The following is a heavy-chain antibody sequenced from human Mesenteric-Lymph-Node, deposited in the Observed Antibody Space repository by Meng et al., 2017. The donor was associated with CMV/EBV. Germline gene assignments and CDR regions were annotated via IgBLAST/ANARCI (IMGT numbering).Heavy chain of an antibody. CDR3: AITPLRVPAASYWFFDL. D-gene: IGHD2-2*01. CDR1: SISSSSSY. Sequence: SISSSSSYWGRIRKPRGKGLEWIVRIHYSVTTYYNPSLKSRVTISVDTSKKKFSLKLRSVTAADTVVYYCAITPLRVPAASYWFFDLWGRGTLVTVSS. CDR2: IHYSVTT. J-gene: IGHJ2*01. V-gene: IGHV4-39*07.